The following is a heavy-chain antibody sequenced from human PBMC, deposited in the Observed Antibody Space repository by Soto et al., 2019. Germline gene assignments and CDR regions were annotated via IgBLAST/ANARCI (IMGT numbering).Heavy chain of an antibody. Sequence: GGSLRLSCAASGFNFSSYAMHWVRQAPGKGLEWVAVISYDGSNKYYADSVKGRFTISRDDSKNTLFLQMNSLRAEDTAVYYCATAKLLLPSLLDYWGQGTLVTVSS. V-gene: IGHV3-30*14. CDR3: ATAKLLLPSLLDY. CDR2: ISYDGSNK. D-gene: IGHD2-15*01. CDR1: GFNFSSYA. J-gene: IGHJ4*02.